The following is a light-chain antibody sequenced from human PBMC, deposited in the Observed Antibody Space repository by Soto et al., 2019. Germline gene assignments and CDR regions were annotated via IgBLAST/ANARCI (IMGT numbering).Light chain of an antibody. Sequence: QSVLTQPPSASGSPGQSVTISCTGTSSDIGGYYYVSWYQQHPGKAPKLMIYEVSKRPSGVPGRFSGSKSGNTASLTISGFQTEAEADYYCSSDAGSNIYVFGTGTKVTVL. V-gene: IGLV2-8*01. CDR2: EVS. CDR3: SSDAGSNIYV. CDR1: SSDIGGYYY. J-gene: IGLJ1*01.